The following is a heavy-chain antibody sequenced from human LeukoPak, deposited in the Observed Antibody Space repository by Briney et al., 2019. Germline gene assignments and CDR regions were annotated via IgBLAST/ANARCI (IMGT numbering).Heavy chain of an antibody. V-gene: IGHV3-23*01. J-gene: IGHJ4*02. CDR1: GFTFSTYA. D-gene: IGHD4-11*01. CDR3: AKEKYSTGFFDY. CDR2: ISGSGGSK. Sequence: GVSLRLSCAASGFTFSTYAMSWVRQSPGKGLEWVSAISGSGGSKYYADSVKGRFTMSRDNSKNMLYLQMNSLRAEDTAVYYCAKEKYSTGFFDYWGQGTLVTVSS.